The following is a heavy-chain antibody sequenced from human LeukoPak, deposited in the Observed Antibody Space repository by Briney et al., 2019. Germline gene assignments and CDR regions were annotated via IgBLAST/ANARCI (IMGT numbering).Heavy chain of an antibody. CDR1: GFTFSSYA. CDR2: ISYDGSNK. D-gene: IGHD5-18*01. Sequence: PGRSLRLSCAASGFTFSSYAMHCVRQTPGKGLEWVAVISYDGSNKYYADSVKGRFTISRDNSKNTLYLQMNSLRAEDTAVYYCARGVDTAMSLDPWGQGTLVTVSS. CDR3: ARGVDTAMSLDP. J-gene: IGHJ5*02. V-gene: IGHV3-30*04.